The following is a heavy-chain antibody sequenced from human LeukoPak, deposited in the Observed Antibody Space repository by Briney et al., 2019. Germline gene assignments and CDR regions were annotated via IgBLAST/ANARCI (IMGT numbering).Heavy chain of an antibody. CDR1: GFTFSSYS. D-gene: IGHD3-10*02. CDR3: AELGITMIGGV. CDR2: ISSSGSGRTM. J-gene: IGHJ6*04. V-gene: IGHV3-48*03. Sequence: GGSLRLSCAASGFTFSSYSMNWVRQAPGKGLAWVSYISSSGSGRTMYYADSVKGRFTISRDNAKNSLYLQMNSLRAEDTAVYYCAELGITMIGGVWGKGTTVTISS.